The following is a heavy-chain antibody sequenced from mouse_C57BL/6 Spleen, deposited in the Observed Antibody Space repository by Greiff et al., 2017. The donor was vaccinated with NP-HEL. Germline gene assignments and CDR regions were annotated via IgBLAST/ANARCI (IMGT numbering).Heavy chain of an antibody. CDR3: ARLPYYGSSYPHYYAMDY. CDR2: ISSGGSYT. J-gene: IGHJ4*01. Sequence: EVQVVESGGDLVKPGGSLKLSCAASGFTFSSYGMSWVRQTPDKRLEWVATISSGGSYTYYPDSVKGRFTISRDNAKNTLYLQMSSLKSEDTAMYYCARLPYYGSSYPHYYAMDYWGQGTSVTVSS. V-gene: IGHV5-6*01. D-gene: IGHD1-1*01. CDR1: GFTFSSYG.